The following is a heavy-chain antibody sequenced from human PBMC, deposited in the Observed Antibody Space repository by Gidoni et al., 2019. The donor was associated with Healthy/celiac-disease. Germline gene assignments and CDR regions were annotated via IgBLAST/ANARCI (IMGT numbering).Heavy chain of an antibody. J-gene: IGHJ6*03. CDR2: ISFDGSKK. CDR1: GFTFRSYG. V-gene: IGHV3-30*18. Sequence: QVQLVESGGGVVQPGRSMRLSCVASGFTFRSYGIPWVRPAPGKGLEWVTCISFDGSKKYYGDSVKGRFTISRDNSKNTLYVEMNSLRAEDTAVYYCAKEHSGFGSYYMDVWGKGTTVTVSS. D-gene: IGHD6-19*01. CDR3: AKEHSGFGSYYMDV.